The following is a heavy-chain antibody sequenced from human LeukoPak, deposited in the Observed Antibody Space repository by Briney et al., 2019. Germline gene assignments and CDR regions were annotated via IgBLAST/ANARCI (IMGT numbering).Heavy chain of an antibody. D-gene: IGHD5-24*01. CDR2: IKQDGSQK. Sequence: GGSLRLSGAASGFTFSIDWMNWVRQAPGRGLEWVASIKQDGSQKFYVDSVKGRFTISRDNAENSLYLQMNSLRAEDTAVYYCARGGNNYVHFDYWGQGPLVTVSS. CDR3: ARGGNNYVHFDY. CDR1: GFTFSIDW. J-gene: IGHJ4*02. V-gene: IGHV3-7*04.